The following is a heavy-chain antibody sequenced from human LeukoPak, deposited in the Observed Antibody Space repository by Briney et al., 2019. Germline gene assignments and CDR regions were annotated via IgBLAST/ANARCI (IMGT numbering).Heavy chain of an antibody. CDR1: GVTFSSYA. CDR3: VKVIFPTMATRVDDAFDI. V-gene: IGHV3-23*01. Sequence: PGGSLRLSCAASGVTFSSYAMSWVRQAPGKGLEWVSAISGSGGSTYYADSVKGRFTITRDNSKNTLCLQMNSLRAEDTAVYYCVKVIFPTMATRVDDAFDIWGQGTMVTVSS. J-gene: IGHJ3*02. D-gene: IGHD5-24*01. CDR2: ISGSGGST.